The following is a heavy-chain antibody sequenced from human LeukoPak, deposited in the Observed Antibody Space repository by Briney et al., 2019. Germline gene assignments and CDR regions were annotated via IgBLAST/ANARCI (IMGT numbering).Heavy chain of an antibody. Sequence: PSETLSLTCTVSDYSISSSYYWGWIRQPPGKGLEWFGIIYHGGSTYYNPSLKSRVTISVDTSKNQFSLKLSSVTAADTAVYYCARGPAYYYDSSGYYYYYYYMDVWGKGTTVTISS. CDR2: IYHGGST. D-gene: IGHD3-22*01. V-gene: IGHV4-38-2*02. J-gene: IGHJ6*03. CDR3: ARGPAYYYDSSGYYYYYYYMDV. CDR1: DYSISSSYY.